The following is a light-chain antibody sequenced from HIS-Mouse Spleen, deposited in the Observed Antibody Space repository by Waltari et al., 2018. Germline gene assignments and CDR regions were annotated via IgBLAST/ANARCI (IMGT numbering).Light chain of an antibody. CDR2: EGS. V-gene: IGLV2-23*01. Sequence: QSALTQPASVSGSPGQSIPISCTGTSSDVGSYNLVSWYQQHPGKAPKLMIYEGSKRPSGVSNRFSGSKSGNTASLTISGLQAEDEADYYCCSYAGSSPLEVFGGGTKLTVL. CDR3: CSYAGSSPLEV. CDR1: SSDVGSYNL. J-gene: IGLJ3*02.